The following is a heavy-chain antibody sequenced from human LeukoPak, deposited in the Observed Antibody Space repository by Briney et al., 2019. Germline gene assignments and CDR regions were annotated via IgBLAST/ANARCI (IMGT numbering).Heavy chain of an antibody. J-gene: IGHJ4*02. D-gene: IGHD3-22*01. CDR3: ARLFNYYDNSGYYQYYFDH. Sequence: GASVKVSCKASGYTLTSYYMHWVRQSPGQGLEWMGWINPNTGDTSFAQKFQGRVTLTRDTSISTAYMELSRLKSDDTAVYYCARLFNYYDNSGYYQYYFDHSGQGTLVTVSS. CDR1: GYTLTSYY. CDR2: INPNTGDT. V-gene: IGHV1-2*02.